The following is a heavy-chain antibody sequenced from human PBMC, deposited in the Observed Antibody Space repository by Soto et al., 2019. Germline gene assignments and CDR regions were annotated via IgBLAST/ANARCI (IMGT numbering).Heavy chain of an antibody. CDR1: GFSFSTYA. CDR3: AKAPNYYDSSGPDY. J-gene: IGHJ4*02. Sequence: PGGSLRLSCAASGFSFSTYAMYWVRQAPGRGLEWVAVISDDGNTKYYADSVKGRFTISRDNSRNTLYLQIYSLRTEDAAVYYCAKAPNYYDSSGPDYWGQGTLVTVSS. D-gene: IGHD3-22*01. V-gene: IGHV3-30-3*01. CDR2: ISDDGNTK.